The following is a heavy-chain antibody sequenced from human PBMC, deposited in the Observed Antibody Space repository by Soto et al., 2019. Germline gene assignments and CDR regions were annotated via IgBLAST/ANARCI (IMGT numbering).Heavy chain of an antibody. CDR2: IWYDGSNK. CDR1: GFTFSSYG. J-gene: IGHJ4*02. V-gene: IGHV3-33*01. D-gene: IGHD6-19*01. CDR3: ARDSAAVAGTVIGIDY. Sequence: GGSLRLSCAASGFTFSSYGMHWVRQAPGKGLEWVAVIWYDGSNKYYADSVKGRFTISRDNSKNTLYLQMNSLRAEDTAVYYCARDSAAVAGTVIGIDYWGQGTLVTVSS.